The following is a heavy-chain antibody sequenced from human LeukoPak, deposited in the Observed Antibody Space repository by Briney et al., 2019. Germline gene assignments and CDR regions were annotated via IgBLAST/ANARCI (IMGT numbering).Heavy chain of an antibody. V-gene: IGHV3-48*03. J-gene: IGHJ4*02. CDR3: ASGYSYDSLRF. CDR2: ISTSGSTI. D-gene: IGHD3-22*01. CDR1: GFTFSSYE. Sequence: GGSLRLSCAASGFTFSSYEMNWVRQAPGKGLEWLSYISTSGSTIYYADSVKGRFTISRDDAKNSLFLQMDSLRPDDTAVYYCASGYSYDSLRFWGQGTLVTVSS.